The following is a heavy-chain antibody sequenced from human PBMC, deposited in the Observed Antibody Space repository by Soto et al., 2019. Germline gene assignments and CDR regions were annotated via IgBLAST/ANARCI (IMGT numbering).Heavy chain of an antibody. CDR1: GYRFTSYW. V-gene: IGHV5-51*01. D-gene: IGHD3-22*01. J-gene: IGHJ5*02. Sequence: PGESLKISCRTSGYRFTSYWIAWVRQMPGKGLEWMGIIFPSDSDTRYSPSFQGQVTISADRSTSTVFLQWASLKASDTAVYFCARKDKSGYFNWFDPWGQGTLVTVSS. CDR3: ARKDKSGYFNWFDP. CDR2: IFPSDSDT.